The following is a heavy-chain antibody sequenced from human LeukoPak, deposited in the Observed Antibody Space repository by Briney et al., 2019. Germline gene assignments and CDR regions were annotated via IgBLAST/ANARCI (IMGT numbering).Heavy chain of an antibody. CDR2: ISWNSGSI. CDR1: GFTFDDYA. V-gene: IGHV3-9*01. J-gene: IGHJ4*02. Sequence: GGSLRLSRAASGFTFDDYAMHWVRQAPGKGLEWVSGISWNSGSIGYVDSVKGRFTISRDNAKNSLYLQMNSLRAEDTALYYCAKGSGSYYKSLDYWGQGTLVTVSS. CDR3: AKGSGSYYKSLDY. D-gene: IGHD3-10*01.